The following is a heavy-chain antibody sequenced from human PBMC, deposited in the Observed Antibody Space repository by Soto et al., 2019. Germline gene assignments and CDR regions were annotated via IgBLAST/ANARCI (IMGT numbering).Heavy chain of an antibody. J-gene: IGHJ4*02. CDR1: GFTFSNYW. CDR2: IIGDGLYT. V-gene: IGHV3-74*03. D-gene: IGHD3-10*01. CDR3: ARVILSSVTANDH. Sequence: EVQLVESGGGLVQPGGSLIISCAASGFTFSNYWMVWVRQAPRKGLVWVSRIIGDGLYTTYADSVKGRFTSSRDNAKNTVYLQMNSPRVEDTAVYYCARVILSSVTANDHWCQRTLGTVSS.